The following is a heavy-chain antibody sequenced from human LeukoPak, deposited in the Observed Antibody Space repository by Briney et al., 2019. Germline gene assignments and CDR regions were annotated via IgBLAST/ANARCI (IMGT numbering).Heavy chain of an antibody. Sequence: GGSLRLSCADSGFTFSSHAMSWVRQAPGKGLEWVSAISGSGGSTYYADSVKGRFTISRDNSKNTLYLQMNSLRAEDTAVYYCAKDVVSTSCYYLDYWGQGTLVTVSS. D-gene: IGHD2-2*01. CDR1: GFTFSSHA. V-gene: IGHV3-23*01. CDR2: ISGSGGST. CDR3: AKDVVSTSCYYLDY. J-gene: IGHJ4*02.